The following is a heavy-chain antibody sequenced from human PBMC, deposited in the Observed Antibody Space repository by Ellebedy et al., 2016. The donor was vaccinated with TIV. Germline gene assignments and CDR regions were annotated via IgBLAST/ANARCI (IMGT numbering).Heavy chain of an antibody. CDR3: ARDRADHFEITMVRGHGMDV. D-gene: IGHD3-10*01. CDR2: ISSSGSTI. J-gene: IGHJ6*02. Sequence: PGGSLRLSCAASGFTFSSFWMCWVRQAPGKGLEWVSYISSSGSTIYYADSVKGRFTISRDNAKNSLYLQMNSLRAEDTAVYYCARDRADHFEITMVRGHGMDVWGQGTTVTVSS. V-gene: IGHV3-48*03. CDR1: GFTFSSFW.